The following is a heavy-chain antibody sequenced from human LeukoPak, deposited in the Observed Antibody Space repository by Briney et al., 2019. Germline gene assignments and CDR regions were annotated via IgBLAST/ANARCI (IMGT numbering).Heavy chain of an antibody. V-gene: IGHV3-21*04. CDR3: AKEWFGELSRNWFDP. J-gene: IGHJ5*02. CDR2: ISSSSSYI. CDR1: GFTFSSYS. D-gene: IGHD3-10*01. Sequence: PGGSLRLSCAASGFTFSSYSMNWVRQAPGKGLEWVSSISSSSSYIYYADSVKGRFTISRDNAKNSLYLQMNSLRAEDTAVYYCAKEWFGELSRNWFDPWGQGTLVTVSS.